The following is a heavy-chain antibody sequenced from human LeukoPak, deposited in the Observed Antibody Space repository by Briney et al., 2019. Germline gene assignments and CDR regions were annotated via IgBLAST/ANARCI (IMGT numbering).Heavy chain of an antibody. Sequence: ASVKVSCKASGYTFTTYYMHWVRQAPGQGLEWMGIINPSDGSTAYAQQFQGRVTMTRDTSTSTVYMELSSLRSDDTAAYYCARRDVYRSGAFDIWGQGTMVTVSS. J-gene: IGHJ3*02. V-gene: IGHV1-46*01. CDR3: ARRDVYRSGAFDI. CDR1: GYTFTTYY. CDR2: INPSDGST. D-gene: IGHD5-24*01.